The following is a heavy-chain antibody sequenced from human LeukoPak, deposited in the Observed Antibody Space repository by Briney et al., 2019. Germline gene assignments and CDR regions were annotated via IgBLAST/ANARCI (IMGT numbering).Heavy chain of an antibody. CDR1: GGSINSYY. D-gene: IGHD5-24*01. J-gene: IGHJ4*02. Sequence: SQTLSLTCTVSGGSINSYYWSWIRQPPGKGLEWIVHMYYSGGTNYNPSLKSRVTISVDTSKNQSSLKLSSVTAADTAVYYCTRRCKDAYTLYCFDYWGQGTLVTVSS. CDR2: MYYSGGT. CDR3: TRRCKDAYTLYCFDY. V-gene: IGHV4-59*01.